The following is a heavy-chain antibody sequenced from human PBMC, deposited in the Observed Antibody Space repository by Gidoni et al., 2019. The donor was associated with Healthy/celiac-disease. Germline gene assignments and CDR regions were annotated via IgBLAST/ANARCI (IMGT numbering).Heavy chain of an antibody. J-gene: IGHJ6*02. CDR2: ISSSSSYI. CDR3: ASPAAGNSDGMDV. CDR1: GFTFSSYS. V-gene: IGHV3-21*01. D-gene: IGHD6-13*01. Sequence: EVQLVASGGGLVKPGGSLRLSCAASGFTFSSYSMNWVRQAPGKGLEWVSSISSSSSYIYYADSVKGRFTISRDNAKNSLYLQMNSLRAEDTAVYYCASPAAGNSDGMDVWGQGTTVTVSS.